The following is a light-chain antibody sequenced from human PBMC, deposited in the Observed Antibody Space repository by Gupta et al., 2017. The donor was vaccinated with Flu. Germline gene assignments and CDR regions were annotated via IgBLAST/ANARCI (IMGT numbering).Light chain of an antibody. CDR3: RQGRHWPPNT. J-gene: IGKJ2*01. CDR2: KVS. V-gene: IGKV2-30*01. CDR1: KCSRSNSGGTY. Sequence: IHCSTSKCSRSNSGGTYLAWFQQKPGQTPRLLIYKVSNRAAGVPDRFSGSGSATDFTLKISSVEADDIGAYYCRQGRHWPPNTFGQGTRLDIK.